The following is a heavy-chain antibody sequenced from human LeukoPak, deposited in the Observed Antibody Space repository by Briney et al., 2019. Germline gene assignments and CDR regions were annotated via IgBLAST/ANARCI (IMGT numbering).Heavy chain of an antibody. CDR2: ISSSSSYI. Sequence: GGSLRLSCAASGFTVSSNYMSWVRQAPGKGLEWVSSISSSSSYIYYADSVKGRFTISRDNAKNSLYLQMNNLRAEDTAVYYCARDPGQYYSILTGYSDYWGQGTLVTVSP. V-gene: IGHV3-21*01. CDR3: ARDPGQYYSILTGYSDY. D-gene: IGHD3-9*01. J-gene: IGHJ4*02. CDR1: GFTVSSNY.